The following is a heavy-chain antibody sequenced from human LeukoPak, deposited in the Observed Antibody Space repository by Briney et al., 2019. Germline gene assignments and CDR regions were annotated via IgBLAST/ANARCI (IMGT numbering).Heavy chain of an antibody. Sequence: GESLKISCKGSGYSFTSYWIGWVRQMPGKGLEWMGIIYPGDSDTRYSPSFQGQVTISADKSISTAYLQWSSLKASDTAMYYCARLGAWFGELLSQPYFDYWGQGTLVTVSS. D-gene: IGHD3-10*01. V-gene: IGHV5-51*01. CDR1: GYSFTSYW. CDR2: IYPGDSDT. J-gene: IGHJ4*02. CDR3: ARLGAWFGELLSQPYFDY.